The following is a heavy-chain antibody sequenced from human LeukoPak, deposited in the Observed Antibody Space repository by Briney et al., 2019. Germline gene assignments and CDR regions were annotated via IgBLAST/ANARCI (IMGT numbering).Heavy chain of an antibody. CDR3: ARDKGSSGPFDC. D-gene: IGHD3-22*01. V-gene: IGHV3-33*01. J-gene: IGHJ4*02. CDR2: IWYDGSNK. CDR1: GFTFSSYG. Sequence: PGRSLRLSCAASGFTFSSYGMHWVRQAPGKGLEWVAVIWYDGSNKYYADSVKGRFTISRDNSKNSLYLQMNSLRAEDTAVFYCARDKGSSGPFDCWGQGTLVTVSS.